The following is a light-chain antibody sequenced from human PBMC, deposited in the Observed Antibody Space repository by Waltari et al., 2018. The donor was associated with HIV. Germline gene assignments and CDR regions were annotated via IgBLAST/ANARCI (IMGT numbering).Light chain of an antibody. CDR1: SSDVGGYNY. CDR2: DVN. J-gene: IGLJ2*01. CDR3: CSYADNYPVV. V-gene: IGLV2-11*01. Sequence: QSALTQPRSVSGSPGQSVTISCTGTSSDVGGYNYVSWYQQHPGKAPKFMIYDVNKLPAGVPDRFSASKSGNTAALTISGLQAEDEADYYCCSYADNYPVVFGGGTKLTVL.